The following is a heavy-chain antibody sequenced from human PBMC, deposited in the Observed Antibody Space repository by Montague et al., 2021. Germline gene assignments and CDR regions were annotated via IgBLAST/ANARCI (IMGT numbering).Heavy chain of an antibody. CDR2: ITDIGPGT. Sequence: SLRLSCAASGFSFTSYAVNWVRQAPGEGLEWVSSITDIGPGTYYADSVKGRFTISRDNSKNTLYLQMNSLRVDDTAVYYCAKASKKLRNYYYTMDIWGKGTTITVPS. CDR3: AKASKKLRNYYYTMDI. CDR1: GFSFTSYA. V-gene: IGHV3-23*01. J-gene: IGHJ6*04.